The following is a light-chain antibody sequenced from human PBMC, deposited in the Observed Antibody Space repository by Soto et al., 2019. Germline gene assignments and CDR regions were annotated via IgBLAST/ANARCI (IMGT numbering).Light chain of an antibody. J-gene: IGLJ3*02. Sequence: SALTPAPSVSGAPGQRVTLSCPGSRSQNGAGYDVQWYQHLPGTAPKLLIHGNTNRPSGVPDRFSGSKSGTSASLAITALQAEDEGDYYCQSYDTTLSSWVFGGGTKVTVL. CDR2: GNT. CDR3: QSYDTTLSSWV. V-gene: IGLV1-40*01. CDR1: RSQNGAGYD.